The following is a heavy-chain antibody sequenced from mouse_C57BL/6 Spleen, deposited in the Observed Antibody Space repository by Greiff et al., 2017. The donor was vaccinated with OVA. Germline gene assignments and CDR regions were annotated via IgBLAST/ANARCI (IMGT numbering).Heavy chain of an antibody. CDR3: AKIAYYSNNYAMDY. CDR2: IWRGGST. CDR1: GFSLTSYG. D-gene: IGHD2-5*01. J-gene: IGHJ4*01. Sequence: VQLQQSGPGLVQPSQSLSITCTVSGFSLTSYGVHWVRQSPGKGLEWLGVIWRGGSTDYNAAFMSRLSITKDNSKSQVFFKMNSLQADDTAIYYCAKIAYYSNNYAMDYWGQGTSVTVSS. V-gene: IGHV2-5*01.